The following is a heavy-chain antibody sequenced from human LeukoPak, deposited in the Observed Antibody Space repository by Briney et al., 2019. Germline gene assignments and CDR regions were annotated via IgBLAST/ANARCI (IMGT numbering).Heavy chain of an antibody. CDR1: GFTFSSYT. J-gene: IGHJ4*02. V-gene: IGHV3-23*01. CDR3: ARDQAYDSSDY. Sequence: GGSLRLSCAASGFTFSSYTMSWVRQAPGGGLEWVSTVSGSGASTYYSDSVKGRLTISRDNSKSTLYLQMDSLSAEDTAVYYCARDQAYDSSDYWGQGTLVTVS. D-gene: IGHD3-22*01. CDR2: VSGSGAST.